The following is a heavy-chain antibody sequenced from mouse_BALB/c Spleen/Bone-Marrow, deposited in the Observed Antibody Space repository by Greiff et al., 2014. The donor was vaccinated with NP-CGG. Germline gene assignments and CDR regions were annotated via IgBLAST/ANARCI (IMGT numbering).Heavy chain of an antibody. Sequence: EVQLQQSGPKLVKPGASVKLSCKASGYSFTGYYIHWVKQSHVKSLEWIGRVDPYNGATSHNQNFKDKASLTVDKSSSSAYMDLHSLTSEDSAVYYCARESLFTTGLYYAMDYWGQGTSVTVSS. CDR3: ARESLFTTGLYYAMDY. CDR2: VDPYNGAT. V-gene: IGHV1-31*01. D-gene: IGHD2-12*01. J-gene: IGHJ4*01. CDR1: GYSFTGYY.